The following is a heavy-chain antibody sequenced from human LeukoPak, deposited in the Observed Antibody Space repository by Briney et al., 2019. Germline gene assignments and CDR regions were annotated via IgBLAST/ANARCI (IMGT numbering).Heavy chain of an antibody. CDR2: VSGSRSNT. CDR1: GFTFSSCA. V-gene: IGHV3-23*01. J-gene: IGHJ4*02. D-gene: IGHD5-18*01. Sequence: GGSLRLSCAASGFTFSSCAMSWVRQAPGKGLEWVSTVSGSRSNTFYADSVKGRFTISRDNSKDALYLQMDSLRADDTAVYFCAKTPRGYTYVPDYWGQGTLVTVSS. CDR3: AKTPRGYTYVPDY.